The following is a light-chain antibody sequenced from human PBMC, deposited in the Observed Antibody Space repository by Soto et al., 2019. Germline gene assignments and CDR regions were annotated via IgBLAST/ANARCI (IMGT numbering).Light chain of an antibody. J-gene: IGLJ1*01. CDR2: EVS. Sequence: QPVLTQLASVSGSPRQSITISCTGTSSDVGGYNYVSWYQQHPGKAPKLMIYEVSNRPSGVSNRFSGYKSGNTASLTVSGLQAEDEADYYCSSYTSSSTPYVFGTGTKVTVL. CDR1: SSDVGGYNY. CDR3: SSYTSSSTPYV. V-gene: IGLV2-14*01.